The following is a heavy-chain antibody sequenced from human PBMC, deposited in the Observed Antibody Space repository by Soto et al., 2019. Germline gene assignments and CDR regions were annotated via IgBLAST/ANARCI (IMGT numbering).Heavy chain of an antibody. CDR2: ISYDGSHK. D-gene: IGHD1-26*01. CDR3: AKDRAGYSRGMDV. CDR1: GFTFSSFG. Sequence: QLVESGGGVVQPGKSLRLSCAVSGFTFSSFGMHWVRQAPGKGLEWVALISYDGSHKYYGDAVKGRFTISRDNSGNTLYFQMNSLGPEDTAVYYCAKDRAGYSRGMDVWGQGTTVTVS. J-gene: IGHJ6*02. V-gene: IGHV3-30*18.